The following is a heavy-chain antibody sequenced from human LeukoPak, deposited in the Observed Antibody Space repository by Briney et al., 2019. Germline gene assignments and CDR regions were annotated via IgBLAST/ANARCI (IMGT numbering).Heavy chain of an antibody. CDR1: GGSISSYY. Sequence: SETLSLTCTVTGGSISSYYWSWIRQPPGKGLEWIGYIYYSGSTNYNPSLKSRVTISVDTPKNQFSLNLTSVTAADTAVYYCARQQRRGGSGELDYWGQGALVTASS. D-gene: IGHD2-15*01. CDR3: ARQQRRGGSGELDY. V-gene: IGHV4-59*08. CDR2: IYYSGST. J-gene: IGHJ4*02.